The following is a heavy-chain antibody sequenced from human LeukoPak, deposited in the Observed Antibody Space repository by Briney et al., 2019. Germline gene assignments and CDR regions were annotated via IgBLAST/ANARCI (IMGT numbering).Heavy chain of an antibody. V-gene: IGHV3-21*01. J-gene: IGHJ5*01. Sequence: PGGSLRLSCAASGFTFSRYSMNWVRQAPGKGLEWVSSITGTSSYIYYADSVKGRFTISRDNAYNSLYLQMNSLRAEDAAVYYCARGVFYGSDXWGXGXLVTXSS. CDR2: ITGTSSYI. CDR3: ARGVFYGSDX. D-gene: IGHD3-10*01. CDR1: GFTFSRYS.